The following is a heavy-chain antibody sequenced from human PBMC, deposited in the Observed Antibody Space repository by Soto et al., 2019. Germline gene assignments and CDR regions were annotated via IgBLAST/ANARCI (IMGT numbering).Heavy chain of an antibody. Sequence: SLRLSCAASGFPFRIHAMSWVRPAQGKGLEWVSIIRGSGESTYYADSVKGRFTISRDNSKKTLYRQMNSLRGEDTAVYYFIKGSAATNYFYYATDFWGQGTTVTVSS. D-gene: IGHD2-15*01. V-gene: IGHV3-23*01. CDR3: IKGSAATNYFYYATDF. J-gene: IGHJ6*02. CDR1: GFPFRIHA. CDR2: IRGSGEST.